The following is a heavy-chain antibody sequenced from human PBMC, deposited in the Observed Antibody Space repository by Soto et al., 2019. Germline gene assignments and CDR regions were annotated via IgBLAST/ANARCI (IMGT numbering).Heavy chain of an antibody. V-gene: IGHV3-23*01. D-gene: IGHD2-2*01. CDR1: GFSFSSFA. CDR2: MIGSGGNT. J-gene: IGHJ4*02. CDR3: AKACGAGYFYHLDS. Sequence: GGSLRLSCVASGFSFSSFAMNWVRQAPGKGLEWVSAMIGSGGNTYYADSVKGRFTISRDNSKNTLYLQMNSLRAEDTAVYHCAKACGAGYFYHLDSWGQGALVTVSS.